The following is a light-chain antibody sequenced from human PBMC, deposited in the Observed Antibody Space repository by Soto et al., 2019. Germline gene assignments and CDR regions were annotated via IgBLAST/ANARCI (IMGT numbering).Light chain of an antibody. CDR1: SSDVGGYNY. CDR2: EVS. J-gene: IGLJ2*01. Sequence: QSALTQPASVSGSPGQSITISCTGTSSDVGGYNYVSWYQQHPGKAPKLMIYEVSNRPSGVSNRFSGSKSGNTASLTISGLRAEDEADYYCSSYTSSGTVIFAGWTKLTV. CDR3: SSYTSSGTVI. V-gene: IGLV2-14*01.